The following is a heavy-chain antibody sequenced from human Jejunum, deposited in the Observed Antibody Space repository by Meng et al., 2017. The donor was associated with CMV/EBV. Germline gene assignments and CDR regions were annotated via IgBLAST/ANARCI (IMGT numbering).Heavy chain of an antibody. D-gene: IGHD6-13*01. CDR3: ARGGWYLD. V-gene: IGHV4-39*07. CDR1: GGSISSNTFY. Sequence: TFTVSGGSISSNTFYWGWIRQPPGKGLEWIGSIYYSGSTDYNPSLKSRVSISVDTSKNQFSLKLSSVTAADTAVYYCARGGWYLDWGQGTLVTVSS. J-gene: IGHJ4*02. CDR2: IYYSGST.